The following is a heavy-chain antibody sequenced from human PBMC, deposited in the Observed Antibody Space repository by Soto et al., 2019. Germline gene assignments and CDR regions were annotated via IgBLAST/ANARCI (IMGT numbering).Heavy chain of an antibody. CDR3: ARRVEPPPSTVDT. Sequence: RSLTCTVSGGSIISSIYYLGWIRQPPGKGLEWIGSIYYSWGTYYNSSLKSRVTISVDTSKNQFSLKLRSVTAADPAVYYCARRVEPPPSTVDTWGQGTLVTVS. J-gene: IGHJ5*02. CDR2: IYYSWGT. V-gene: IGHV4-39*01. D-gene: IGHD2-15*01. CDR1: GGSIISSIYY.